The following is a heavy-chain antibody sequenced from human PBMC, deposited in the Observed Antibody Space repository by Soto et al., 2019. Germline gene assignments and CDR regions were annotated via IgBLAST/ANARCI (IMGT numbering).Heavy chain of an antibody. Sequence: QVQLQQWGAGLLKPSETLSLTCAVYSGSFSGYYYSWIRQPPGKGLEWIGEITHGGSTTYSPSLKIRVTMSLDTSKNQFSLKMTSVTAADTAVYYCARGRLFLTPSGLAITYFDYWGQGSLVSVSS. D-gene: IGHD3-3*01. CDR2: ITHGGST. CDR3: ARGRLFLTPSGLAITYFDY. CDR1: SGSFSGYY. V-gene: IGHV4-34*01. J-gene: IGHJ4*02.